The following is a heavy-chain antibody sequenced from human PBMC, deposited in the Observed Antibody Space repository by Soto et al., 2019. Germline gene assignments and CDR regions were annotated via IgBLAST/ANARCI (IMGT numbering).Heavy chain of an antibody. V-gene: IGHV4-39*01. D-gene: IGHD4-17*01. CDR1: GGSVTNSRYY. CDR2: VYYRGRS. CDR3: VSQRTTVPTQAYFDY. J-gene: IGHJ4*02. Sequence: SETLSLTCTVSGGSVTNSRYYWGWIRQSPGKGLEWIGSVYYRGRSYSKSSVKSRVTISVDTSKNRFSLSLNSVTASDTAVYFCVSQRTTVPTQAYFDYWGPGALVT.